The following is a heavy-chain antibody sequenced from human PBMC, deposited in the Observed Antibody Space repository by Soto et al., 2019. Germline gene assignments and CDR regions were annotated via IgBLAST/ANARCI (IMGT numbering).Heavy chain of an antibody. CDR3: ARGPLSNYIYYFDY. J-gene: IGHJ4*02. CDR1: GFSVSSNY. CDR2: IYSDGRT. V-gene: IGHV3-66*01. Sequence: GGSLRLSCAASGFSVSSNYMTWVRQAQGKGLEWVSVIYSDGRTYYADSVKGRFTISRDNSKNTLYLQMNSLRAEDTAVYYCARGPLSNYIYYFDYWGKGTLVTVSS. D-gene: IGHD4-4*01.